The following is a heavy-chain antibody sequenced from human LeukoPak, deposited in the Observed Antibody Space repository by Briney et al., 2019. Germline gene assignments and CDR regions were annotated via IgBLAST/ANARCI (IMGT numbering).Heavy chain of an antibody. CDR2: INHSGST. Sequence: PSETLSLTCTVSGGSISSNSYSWSWIRQPPGKGLEWIGEINHSGSTNYNPSLKSRVTISVDTSKNQFSLKLSSVTAADTAVYYCARGPYPFDYWGQGTLVTVSS. CDR1: GGSISSNSYS. CDR3: ARGPYPFDY. V-gene: IGHV4-39*07. D-gene: IGHD3-16*01. J-gene: IGHJ4*02.